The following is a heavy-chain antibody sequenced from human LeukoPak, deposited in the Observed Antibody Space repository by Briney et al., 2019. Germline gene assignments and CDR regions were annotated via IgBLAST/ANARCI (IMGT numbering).Heavy chain of an antibody. D-gene: IGHD2-2*01. V-gene: IGHV1-2*02. J-gene: IGHJ4*02. CDR1: GYTFTGYY. CDR3: ARGSAGYCSSTSCYVFDY. Sequence: GASVKVSCKASGYTFTGYYMHWVRQAPGQGLEWMGWINPNSGGTNYAQKFQGRVTMTRDTSISTAYMELSRLRSDDTAVYYCARGSAGYCSSTSCYVFDYWGQGTLVTVSS. CDR2: INPNSGGT.